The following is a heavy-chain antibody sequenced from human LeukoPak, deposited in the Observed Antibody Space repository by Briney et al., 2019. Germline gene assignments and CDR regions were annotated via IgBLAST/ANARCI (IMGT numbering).Heavy chain of an antibody. Sequence: PSETLSLTCTVSGGSISSYYWSWIRQPAGKGLEWIGRIYTSGSTNYNPSLKSRVTMSVDTSKNQFSLKLSSVTAADTAVYYCARSNNYYDSSGYYYFDYWGQGTLVTVSS. J-gene: IGHJ4*02. CDR1: GGSISSYY. CDR3: ARSNNYYDSSGYYYFDY. CDR2: IYTSGST. V-gene: IGHV4-4*07. D-gene: IGHD3-22*01.